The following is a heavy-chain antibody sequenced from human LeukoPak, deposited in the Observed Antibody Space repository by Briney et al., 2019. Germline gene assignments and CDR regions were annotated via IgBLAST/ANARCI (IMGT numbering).Heavy chain of an antibody. CDR1: GFTFSSYS. CDR3: ARDDLGQVPAANY. CDR2: ISSSSSYI. Sequence: GGSLRLSCAASGFTFSSYSMNWVRQAPGKGLEWVLSISSSSSYIYYADSVKGRFTISRDNAKNSLYLQMNSLRAEDTAVYYCARDDLGQVPAANYWGQGTLVTVPS. D-gene: IGHD2-2*01. J-gene: IGHJ4*02. V-gene: IGHV3-21*01.